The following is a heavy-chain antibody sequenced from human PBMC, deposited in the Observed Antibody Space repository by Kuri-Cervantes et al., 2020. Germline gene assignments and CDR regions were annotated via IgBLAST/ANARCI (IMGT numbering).Heavy chain of an antibody. D-gene: IGHD5-18*01. CDR1: GFTFSSYS. J-gene: IGHJ6*03. CDR2: ISSNGGST. Sequence: GGSLRLSCAASGFTFSSYSMNWVRQAPGKGLEYVSAISSNGGSTYYADSVKGRLTISRDNSKNTLYLQMGSLRAEDMAVYYCARDRDTASYYMDVWGKGTTVTVSS. CDR3: ARDRDTASYYMDV. V-gene: IGHV3-64*02.